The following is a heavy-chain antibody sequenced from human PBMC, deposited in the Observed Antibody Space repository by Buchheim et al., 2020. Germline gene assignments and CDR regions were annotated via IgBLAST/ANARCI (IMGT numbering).Heavy chain of an antibody. Sequence: QVQLQESGPGLVKPSQTLSLTCTVSGGSISSGSYYWSWIRQPAGKGLEWIGRIYTSGSTNYNPSLKSRVTISVDTSKNQFSLKLSSVTAADTAVYYCARGRREIFGVVTGYYYYMDVWGKGTT. J-gene: IGHJ6*03. CDR2: IYTSGST. V-gene: IGHV4-61*02. CDR1: GGSISSGSYY. D-gene: IGHD3-3*01. CDR3: ARGRREIFGVVTGYYYYMDV.